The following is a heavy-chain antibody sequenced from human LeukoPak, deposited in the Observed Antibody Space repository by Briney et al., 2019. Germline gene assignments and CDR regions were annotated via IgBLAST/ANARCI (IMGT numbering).Heavy chain of an antibody. CDR3: AKKGDYRISYYFDY. Sequence: PSETLSLTCTVSGGSISSSSYYWGWIRQPPGKGLEWIGSIYYSGSTYYNPSLKSRVTISVDTSKNQFSLKLSSVTAEDTAVYYCAKKGDYRISYYFDYWGQGTLVTVSS. CDR1: GGSISSSSYY. J-gene: IGHJ4*02. D-gene: IGHD2-21*01. V-gene: IGHV4-39*07. CDR2: IYYSGST.